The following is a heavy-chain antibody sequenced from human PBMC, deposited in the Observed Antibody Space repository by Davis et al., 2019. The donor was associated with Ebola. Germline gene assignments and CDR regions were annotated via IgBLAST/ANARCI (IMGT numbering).Heavy chain of an antibody. CDR3: ALRNLGTYSGHFLAN. D-gene: IGHD1-26*01. V-gene: IGHV3-48*02. CDR2: ISVGSDKS. J-gene: IGHJ4*02. Sequence: GESLKISCAAPGFIINGYGLNWVRQAPGKGLEWVSFISVGSDKSYYADSVQGRFTISRDNAKNSLYLQMNSLRDEDTAVYYCALRNLGTYSGHFLANWGQGTLVTVSS. CDR1: GFIINGYG.